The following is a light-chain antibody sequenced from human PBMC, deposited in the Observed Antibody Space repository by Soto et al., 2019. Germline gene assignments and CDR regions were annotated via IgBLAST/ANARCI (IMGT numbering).Light chain of an antibody. Sequence: QSVLTQPASVSGSPGQSITISCTGTSSDVGRYNYVSWYQQHPGKAPKLTIYDVSNRPSGVSSRFSGSKSGNTASLTIPGLQADDDADYYCTSFTSSSTYVFGTGTKVTVV. J-gene: IGLJ1*01. V-gene: IGLV2-14*01. CDR1: SSDVGRYNY. CDR2: DVS. CDR3: TSFTSSSTYV.